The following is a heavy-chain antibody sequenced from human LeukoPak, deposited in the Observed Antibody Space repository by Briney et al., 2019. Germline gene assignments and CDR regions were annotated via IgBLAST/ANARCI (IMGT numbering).Heavy chain of an antibody. V-gene: IGHV3-7*01. CDR1: GFTFSDYY. CDR3: AREGIAAGGLRY. J-gene: IGHJ4*02. D-gene: IGHD6-13*01. CDR2: IKPDGSDK. Sequence: GGSLRLSCTASGFTFSDYYMTWIRQAPGKGLEWVGNIKPDGSDKYYMDSMKGRFTISRDNSENSLHLHMNSLRAEDTAVYYCAREGIAAGGLRYWGQGTLVTVSS.